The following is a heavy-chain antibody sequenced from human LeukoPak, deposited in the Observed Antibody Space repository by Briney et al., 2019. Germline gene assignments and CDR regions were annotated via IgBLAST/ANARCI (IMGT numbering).Heavy chain of an antibody. CDR3: ARDNSVGDYAWWFDP. CDR2: INPNSGGT. CDR1: GYTFTSYA. Sequence: ASVKVSCKASGYTFTSYAMNWVRQAPGQGLEWMGWINPNSGGTNYAQKFQGRVTMTRDTSISTAYMELSRLRSDDTAVYFCARDNSVGDYAWWFDPWGQGTLVTVSS. D-gene: IGHD1-26*01. V-gene: IGHV1-2*02. J-gene: IGHJ5*02.